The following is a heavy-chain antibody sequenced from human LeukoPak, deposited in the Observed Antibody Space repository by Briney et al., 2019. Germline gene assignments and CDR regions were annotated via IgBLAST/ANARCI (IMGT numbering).Heavy chain of an antibody. D-gene: IGHD2-21*02. CDR3: ARGDYCGGDCYMPFDY. Sequence: PGGSLRLSCAASGFTFSSYAMHWVRQAPGKGLEWVAVISYDGSYKYYADSVKGRFTISRDNSKNPLYLQLNSLRAEDTAVYYCARGDYCGGDCYMPFDYWGQGTLVTVSS. CDR1: GFTFSSYA. J-gene: IGHJ4*02. CDR2: ISYDGSYK. V-gene: IGHV3-30-3*01.